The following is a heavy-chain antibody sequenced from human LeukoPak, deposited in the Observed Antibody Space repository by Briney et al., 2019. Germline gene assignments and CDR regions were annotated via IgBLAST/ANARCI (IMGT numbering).Heavy chain of an antibody. J-gene: IGHJ4*02. CDR2: ISGSGATT. D-gene: IGHD3-16*02. V-gene: IGHV3-23*01. CDR1: GFTLCTYA. CDR3: AKERAGYTNPYYFDY. Sequence: GGSLRLSCAASGFTLCTYAISRVRGAPGKGLEWVSTISGSGATTYYADSVRGRFTIPRDNSKNTLYLHLNSLRAEDTAVYYYAKERAGYTNPYYFDYWGQGTLVTVSS.